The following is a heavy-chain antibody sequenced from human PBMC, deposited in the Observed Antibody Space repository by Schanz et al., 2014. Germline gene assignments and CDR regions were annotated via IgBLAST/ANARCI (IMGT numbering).Heavy chain of an antibody. CDR3: ARDVYRSGRPFDL. CDR1: GFTFTDYY. J-gene: IGHJ5*02. Sequence: QVQLVESGGGLVKPGGSLRLSCAASGFTFTDYYISWLRQAPGMGLELVSYNSHNTFYTDYADSVKGRFTISRDNAKNSVYLQMNTLRAEDTAIYFCARDVYRSGRPFDLWGQGTLVTVSS. CDR2: NSHNTFYT. V-gene: IGHV3-11*06. D-gene: IGHD5-18*01.